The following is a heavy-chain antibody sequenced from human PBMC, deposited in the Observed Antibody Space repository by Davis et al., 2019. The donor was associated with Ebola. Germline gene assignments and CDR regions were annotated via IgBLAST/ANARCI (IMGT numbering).Heavy chain of an antibody. J-gene: IGHJ4*02. Sequence: ASVKVSCKASNYTFTTYGITWVRQAPGQGLEWMGWISTSRGATHYAQKFQGRVTMTTDTSTGTAYLELGSLSSDDTAGYVCARRRNYGTYPFDSWGQGTLVTVSS. CDR2: ISTSRGAT. CDR3: ARRRNYGTYPFDS. V-gene: IGHV1-18*04. D-gene: IGHD3-16*01. CDR1: NYTFTTYG.